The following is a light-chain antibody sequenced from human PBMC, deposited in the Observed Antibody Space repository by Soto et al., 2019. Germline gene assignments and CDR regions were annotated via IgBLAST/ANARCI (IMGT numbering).Light chain of an antibody. CDR2: YDN. J-gene: IGLJ1*01. CDR1: NSNIGSNT. CDR3: AAWDDSLNGWV. Sequence: QLVLTQPPSASGTPGQRVTISCSGSNSNIGSNTVNWYQQLPGTAPKLLIYYDNLRPSGVPDRISGSKSGTSASLAISGLQSDDEADYYCAAWDDSLNGWVFGTGTKLTVL. V-gene: IGLV1-44*01.